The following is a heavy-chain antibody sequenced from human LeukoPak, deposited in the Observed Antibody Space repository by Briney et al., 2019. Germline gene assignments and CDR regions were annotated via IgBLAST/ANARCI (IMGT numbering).Heavy chain of an antibody. CDR3: AKAHCSPTSCSRIDY. CDR2: ISGSGGST. Sequence: QPGGSLRLSCAASGFTFSTCAMGWVRQAPGKGLGLVSAISGSGGSTFYADSVKGRFTISRDNCKNTVYLQMSGLRAEDTALYYCAKAHCSPTSCSRIDYWGQGTLVTVSS. CDR1: GFTFSTCA. J-gene: IGHJ4*02. V-gene: IGHV3-23*01. D-gene: IGHD2-2*01.